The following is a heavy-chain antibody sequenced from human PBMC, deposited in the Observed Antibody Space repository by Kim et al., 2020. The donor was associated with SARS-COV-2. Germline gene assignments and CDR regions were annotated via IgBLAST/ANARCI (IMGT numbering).Heavy chain of an antibody. V-gene: IGHV1-69*01. J-gene: IGHJ5*02. CDR3: AREETTVTWFDP. Sequence: NYAQKCQGRVTITADEATSTAYMELSSLRSEDTAVYYCAREETTVTWFDPWGQGTLVTVSS. D-gene: IGHD4-17*01.